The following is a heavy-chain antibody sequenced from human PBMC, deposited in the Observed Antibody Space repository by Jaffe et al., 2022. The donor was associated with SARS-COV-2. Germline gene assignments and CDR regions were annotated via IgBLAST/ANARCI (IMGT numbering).Heavy chain of an antibody. J-gene: IGHJ4*02. CDR2: IWYDGSNK. V-gene: IGHV3-33*01. D-gene: IGHD5-18*01. CDR1: GFTFSSYG. Sequence: QVQLVESGGGVVQPGRSLRLSCAASGFTFSSYGMHWVRQAPGKGLEWVAVIWYDGSNKYYADSVKGRFTISRDNSKNTLYLQMNSLRAEDTAVYYCARCPLRGYSYGLDYWGQGTLVTVSS. CDR3: ARCPLRGYSYGLDY.